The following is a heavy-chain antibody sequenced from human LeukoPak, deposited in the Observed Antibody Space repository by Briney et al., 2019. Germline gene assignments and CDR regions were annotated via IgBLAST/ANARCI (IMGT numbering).Heavy chain of an antibody. CDR2: FDPEDGET. CDR3: ATAYCGGDCYSYYFDY. Sequence: GASVKVSCKVSGYTLTELSMHWVRQAPGKALEWMGGFDPEDGETIYAQRFQGRVTMTEDTSTDTAYMELSSLRSEDTAVYYCATAYCGGDCYSYYFDYWGQGTLVTVSS. D-gene: IGHD2-21*02. V-gene: IGHV1-24*01. J-gene: IGHJ4*02. CDR1: GYTLTELS.